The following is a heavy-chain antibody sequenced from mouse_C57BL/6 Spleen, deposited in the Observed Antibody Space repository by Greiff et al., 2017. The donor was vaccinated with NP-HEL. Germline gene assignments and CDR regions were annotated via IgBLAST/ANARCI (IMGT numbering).Heavy chain of an antibody. J-gene: IGHJ4*01. V-gene: IGHV1-80*01. CDR1: GYAFSSYW. Sequence: VQLQQSGAELVKPGASVKISCKASGYAFSSYWMNWVKQRPGKGLEWIGQIYPGDGDTNYNGKFKGKATLTADKSSSTAYMQLSSLTSEDSAVYFCARTLRSAGYYAMDYWGQGTSVTVSS. CDR2: IYPGDGDT. CDR3: ARTLRSAGYYAMDY. D-gene: IGHD1-1*01.